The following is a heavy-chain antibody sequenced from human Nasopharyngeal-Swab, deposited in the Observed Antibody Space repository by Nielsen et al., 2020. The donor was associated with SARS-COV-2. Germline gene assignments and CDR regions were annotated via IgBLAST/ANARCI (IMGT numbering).Heavy chain of an antibody. CDR2: IKQDGSEK. Sequence: GESLKISCAASGFTFSSYWMSWVRQAPGKGLEWVANIKQDGSEKYYVDSVKGRFTISRGNAKNSLYLQMNSLRAEDTAVYYCARDDYVWGSYRYTTYFDYWGQGTLVTVSS. V-gene: IGHV3-7*01. J-gene: IGHJ4*02. D-gene: IGHD3-16*02. CDR1: GFTFSSYW. CDR3: ARDDYVWGSYRYTTYFDY.